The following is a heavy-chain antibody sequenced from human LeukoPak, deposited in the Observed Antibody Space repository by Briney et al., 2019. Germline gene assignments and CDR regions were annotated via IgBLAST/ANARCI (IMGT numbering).Heavy chain of an antibody. V-gene: IGHV1-18*01. J-gene: IGHJ6*02. CDR3: ARCGSGSYYKYGMDV. Sequence: APVKVSCKASGYTFTTYSLAWVRQAPGQSLEWMGWISAYNGNTNYAQKLQGRVTMTTDTSTSTAYMELRSLRSDDTAVYYCARCGSGSYYKYGMDVWGQGTTVTVSS. D-gene: IGHD3-10*01. CDR2: ISAYNGNT. CDR1: GYTFTTYS.